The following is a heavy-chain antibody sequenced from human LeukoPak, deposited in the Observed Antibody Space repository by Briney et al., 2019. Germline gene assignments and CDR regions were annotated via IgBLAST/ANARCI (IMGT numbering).Heavy chain of an antibody. J-gene: IGHJ4*02. V-gene: IGHV3-23*01. CDR3: AKDRTATITMIVVVMVFDY. D-gene: IGHD3-22*01. Sequence: GGSLRLSCAASGFTFSSYAMSWVRQAPGKGLEWVSAISGSGGSTYYADSVKGRFTISRGNSKNTLYLQINSLRAEDTAVYYCAKDRTATITMIVVVMVFDYWGQGTLVTVSS. CDR1: GFTFSSYA. CDR2: ISGSGGST.